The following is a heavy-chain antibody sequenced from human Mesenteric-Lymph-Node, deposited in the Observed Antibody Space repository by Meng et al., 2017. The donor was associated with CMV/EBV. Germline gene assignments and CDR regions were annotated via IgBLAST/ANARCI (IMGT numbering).Heavy chain of an antibody. CDR3: AREPPNSYGVSYYYGMDV. CDR2: INWNGGST. Sequence: GGSLRLSCAASGFTFDDYGMSWVRQAPGKGLEWVSGINWNGGSTGYADSVKGRFTISRDNAKNTLYLQMNSLRAEDTAVYYCAREPPNSYGVSYYYGMDVWGQGTTVTVSS. CDR1: GFTFDDYG. V-gene: IGHV3-20*04. J-gene: IGHJ6*02. D-gene: IGHD5-18*01.